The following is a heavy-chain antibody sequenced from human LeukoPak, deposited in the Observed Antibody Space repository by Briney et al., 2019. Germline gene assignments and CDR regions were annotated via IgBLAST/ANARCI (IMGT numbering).Heavy chain of an antibody. CDR1: GFTFNRYW. Sequence: GGSLRLSCAASGFTFNRYWMHWVRQAPGKGLVWVSHINSDGRSTNYADSVKGRFTISRDNSKNTLYLQMNSLRAEDTAVYYCALLLMAYYDFWSGYYKGAEYFQHWGQGTLVTVSS. CDR3: ALLLMAYYDFWSGYYKGAEYFQH. V-gene: IGHV3-74*01. D-gene: IGHD3-3*01. J-gene: IGHJ1*01. CDR2: INSDGRST.